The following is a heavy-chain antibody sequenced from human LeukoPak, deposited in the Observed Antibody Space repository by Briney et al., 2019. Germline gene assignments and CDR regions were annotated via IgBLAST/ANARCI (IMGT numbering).Heavy chain of an antibody. J-gene: IGHJ5*02. CDR2: INPTSGST. CDR3: ARVHDILTGYYKGWFDP. V-gene: IGHV1-2*02. CDR1: GYTFTGYY. Sequence: ASVKVSCKASGYTFTGYYMHCVRQTPGQGLEWMGWINPTSGSTNYAQKFQGSVTMTRDTSSSTAYMELSRLRSDDTAVYYCARVHDILTGYYKGWFDPWGQGTLVTVSS. D-gene: IGHD3-9*01.